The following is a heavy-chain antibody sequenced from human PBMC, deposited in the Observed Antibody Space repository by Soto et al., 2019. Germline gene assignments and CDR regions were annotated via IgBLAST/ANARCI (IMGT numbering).Heavy chain of an antibody. Sequence: QVQLVESGGGVVQPGGSLRLSCAASAFSFSTCGMHWVRQAPGKGLEWVAVLSYDESNKYYADSVKGRFTISRDNSKNTLYLQMNSLTVEDTAVYYCARAESRIPTPPFDYWGQGTLVTVSS. CDR2: LSYDESNK. D-gene: IGHD2-2*02. V-gene: IGHV3-30*03. J-gene: IGHJ4*02. CDR1: AFSFSTCG. CDR3: ARAESRIPTPPFDY.